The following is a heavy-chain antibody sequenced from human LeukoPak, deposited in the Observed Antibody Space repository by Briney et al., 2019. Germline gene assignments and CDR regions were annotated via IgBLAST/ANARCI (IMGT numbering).Heavy chain of an antibody. V-gene: IGHV4-34*01. CDR1: GGSFSGYY. J-gene: IGHJ4*02. D-gene: IGHD3-9*01. Sequence: SETLSLTCAVYGGSFSGYYWSWIRQPPGKGLEWIGEINHSGSTNYNPSLKSRVTISVDTSKNQFSLKLSSVTAADTAAYYCARGGLRYFDWLHYFDYWGQGTLVTVSS. CDR2: INHSGST. CDR3: ARGGLRYFDWLHYFDY.